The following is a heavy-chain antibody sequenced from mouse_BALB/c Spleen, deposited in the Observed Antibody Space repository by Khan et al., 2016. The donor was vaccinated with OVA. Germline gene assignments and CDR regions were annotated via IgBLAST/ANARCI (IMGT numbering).Heavy chain of an antibody. CDR3: ARMAKN. V-gene: IGHV14-3*02. Sequence: VQLKQSGAELVKSGPTVKLSCTASGLTIKDTYMPWLKQWPEQDLQRLGRINPPNGNTKYDPKFQGQATITANTSYNTAYLQLSSLKSEDTAFYDCARMAKNWGQGTTLTVSS. CDR1: GLTIKDTY. J-gene: IGHJ2*01. CDR2: INPPNGNT.